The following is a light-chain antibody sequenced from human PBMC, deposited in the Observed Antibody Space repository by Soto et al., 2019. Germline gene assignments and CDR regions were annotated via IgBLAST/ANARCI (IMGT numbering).Light chain of an antibody. CDR2: EVS. Sequence: QSALTQPASVSGSPGQSITISCTGTSNNYVSWYQQHPGKAPELIIYEVSNRPSKISDRFSGSKSGSTASLTISGLQAEDEATYYCSSFTSTTTLDVFGAGTKVTVL. J-gene: IGLJ1*01. V-gene: IGLV2-14*01. CDR1: SNNY. CDR3: SSFTSTTTLDV.